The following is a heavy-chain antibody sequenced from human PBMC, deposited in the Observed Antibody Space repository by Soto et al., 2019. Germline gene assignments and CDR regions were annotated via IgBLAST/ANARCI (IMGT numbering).Heavy chain of an antibody. Sequence: SETLSLTCTVSGGSISSGGYYWSWIRQHPGKGLEWIGYIYYSGSTYYNPSLKSRVTISVDTSKNQFSLKLSSVTAADTAVYNCARDRYDFWSGTIYYYYGMDVWGQGTTVTVSS. CDR2: IYYSGST. CDR1: GGSISSGGYY. CDR3: ARDRYDFWSGTIYYYYGMDV. V-gene: IGHV4-31*03. J-gene: IGHJ6*02. D-gene: IGHD3-3*01.